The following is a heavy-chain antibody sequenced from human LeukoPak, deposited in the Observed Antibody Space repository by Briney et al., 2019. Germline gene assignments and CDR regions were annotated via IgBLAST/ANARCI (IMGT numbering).Heavy chain of an antibody. CDR1: GGSISSYY. D-gene: IGHD3-22*01. CDR2: IYYRGST. V-gene: IGHV4-59*01. CDR3: ARSTYYYDSSGYRLYYFDY. Sequence: PSETLSLTCTVSGGSISSYYWSWIRQPPGKGLEWIGYIYYRGSTNYNPSLKSRVTISVDTSKNQFSLKLSSVTAADTAVYYCARSTYYYDSSGYRLYYFDYWGQGTLVTVSS. J-gene: IGHJ4*02.